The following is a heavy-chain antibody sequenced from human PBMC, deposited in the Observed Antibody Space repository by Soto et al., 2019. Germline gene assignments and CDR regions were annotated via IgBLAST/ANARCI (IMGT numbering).Heavy chain of an antibody. J-gene: IGHJ6*02. CDR1: GYTFTTYA. CDR3: GRSVVGATGEILYNAMDV. D-gene: IGHD1-26*01. Sequence: QVQLVQSGAEVKKPGASVKVSYKASGYTFTTYALHWVRQAPGQRPEWMGWINPASGHTKYSKKFQDRVTITRDTSASTGYMELSSLRSEDTAVYYCGRSVVGATGEILYNAMDVWGQGTTVTVSS. V-gene: IGHV1-3*01. CDR2: INPASGHT.